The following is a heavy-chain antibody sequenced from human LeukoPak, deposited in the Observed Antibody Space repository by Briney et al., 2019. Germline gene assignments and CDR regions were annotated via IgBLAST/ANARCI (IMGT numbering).Heavy chain of an antibody. D-gene: IGHD1-26*01. J-gene: IGHJ4*02. V-gene: IGHV3-64D*09. CDR1: GFTFSIFA. CDR2: ISNDGGRT. CDR3: VKDPSGNYFYFDY. Sequence: PGRTLRLSCSASGFTFSIFAMFCVPHAPGKGLEYVSGISNDGGRTNYADSMKARFIISRDNSKVTLYLQMTSLRPEDTAIYYCVKDPSGNYFYFDYWGQGTLVTVSS.